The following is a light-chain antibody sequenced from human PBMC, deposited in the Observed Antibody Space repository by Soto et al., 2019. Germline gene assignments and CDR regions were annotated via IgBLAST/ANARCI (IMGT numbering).Light chain of an antibody. Sequence: EIVLTQSPATLSLSPGERATLSCRASQSVSSYLAWYQQKPGQAPRLLIYDASNRATGISDRFSGGGSGTDFTLTISRLEPEDFAVYYCQQYGSSGTFGQGTKVDIK. CDR2: DAS. V-gene: IGKV3-20*01. CDR3: QQYGSSGT. CDR1: QSVSSY. J-gene: IGKJ1*01.